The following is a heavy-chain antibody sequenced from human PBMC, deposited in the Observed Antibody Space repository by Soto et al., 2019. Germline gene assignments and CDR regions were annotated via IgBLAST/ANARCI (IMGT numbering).Heavy chain of an antibody. CDR2: IMPVFDIV. D-gene: IGHD3-9*01. J-gene: IGHJ4*02. CDR3: TRYYDILTGDLAS. CDR1: GGTFSSYG. V-gene: IGHV1-69*17. Sequence: QVQLVQSETEVKKPGSSVKVSCKASGGTFSSYGISWVRLVPGQGLEWMGGIMPVFDIVNYAQKFQGRVSLSADKSTSTAYMELSSLRSEDTAVYYCTRYYDILTGDLASWGQGTLVTVSS.